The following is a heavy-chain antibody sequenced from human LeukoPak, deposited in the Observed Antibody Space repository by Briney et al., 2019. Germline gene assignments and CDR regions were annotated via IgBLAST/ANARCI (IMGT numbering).Heavy chain of an antibody. D-gene: IGHD6-19*01. CDR1: GFTFSSYE. Sequence: GGSLRLSCAASGFTFSSYEMNWVRQAPGKGLEWVSYISSSGSTIYYADSVKGRFTISRDNAKNSLYLQMNCLRAEDTAVYYCASDSSGWYVSPHFDYWGQGTLVTVSS. J-gene: IGHJ4*02. V-gene: IGHV3-48*03. CDR3: ASDSSGWYVSPHFDY. CDR2: ISSSGSTI.